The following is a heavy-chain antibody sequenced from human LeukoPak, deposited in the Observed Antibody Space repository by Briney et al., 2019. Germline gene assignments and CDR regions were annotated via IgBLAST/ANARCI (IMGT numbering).Heavy chain of an antibody. CDR3: ARESRPINYDILTGYYGY. CDR2: INPNSGGT. V-gene: IGHV1-2*06. CDR1: GYTFTGYY. D-gene: IGHD3-9*01. J-gene: IGHJ4*02. Sequence: ASVKVSCKASGYTFTGYYMHWVLQAPGQGLEWMGRINPNSGGTNYAQKFQGRVTMTRDTSISTAYMELSRLRSDDTAVYYCARESRPINYDILTGYYGYWGQGTLVTVSS.